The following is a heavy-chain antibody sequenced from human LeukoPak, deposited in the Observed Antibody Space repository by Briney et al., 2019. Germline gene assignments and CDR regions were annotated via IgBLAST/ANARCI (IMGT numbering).Heavy chain of an antibody. D-gene: IGHD2-21*02. Sequence: SETLSLTCAVSGGSISSSNWWSWVRQPPGKGLEWIGEIYHSGSTYYNPSLKSRVTISVGTSKNQFSLKLSSVTAADTAVYYCARMVVTTFDYWGQGTLVTVSS. CDR1: GGSISSSNW. V-gene: IGHV4-4*02. CDR3: ARMVVTTFDY. CDR2: IYHSGST. J-gene: IGHJ4*02.